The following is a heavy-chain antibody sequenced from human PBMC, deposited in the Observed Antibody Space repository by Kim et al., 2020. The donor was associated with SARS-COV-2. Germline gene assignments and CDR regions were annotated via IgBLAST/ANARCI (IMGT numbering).Heavy chain of an antibody. D-gene: IGHD3-10*01. CDR2: ISYDGSNK. CDR3: ARDRFTYGSGSSFDY. J-gene: IGHJ4*02. CDR1: GFTFSSYG. Sequence: GGSLRLSCAASGFTFSSYGMHWVRQAPGKGLEWVAVISYDGSNKYYADSVKGRFTISRDNSKNTLYLQMNSLRAEDTAVYYCARDRFTYGSGSSFDYWGQGTLVTVSS. V-gene: IGHV3-33*05.